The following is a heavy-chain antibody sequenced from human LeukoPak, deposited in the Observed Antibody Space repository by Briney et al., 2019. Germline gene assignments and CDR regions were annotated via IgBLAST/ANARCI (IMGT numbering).Heavy chain of an antibody. J-gene: IGHJ2*01. Sequence: GGCLRLSCAASGFSVSSNYMTWVRQAPGKGLQWVSVIYSGGSTYYADSAKARFTISRDNSKNTLSLQMNSLRAEDTAVYYCATDSRFNYWYFGLWGRGTLVTVSS. CDR3: ATDSRFNYWYFGL. CDR1: GFSVSSNY. CDR2: IYSGGST. D-gene: IGHD3-3*01. V-gene: IGHV3-53*01.